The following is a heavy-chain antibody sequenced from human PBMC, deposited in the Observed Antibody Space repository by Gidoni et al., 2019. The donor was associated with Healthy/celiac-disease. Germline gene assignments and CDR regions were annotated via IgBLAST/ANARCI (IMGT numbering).Heavy chain of an antibody. D-gene: IGHD6-13*01. CDR3: ASRAGPFDY. Sequence: EVQLVESGGGLVQPGGSLRLSCAASGFTVSSNYMSWVRQAPGKALGSAPPGSARFTISRHNSKNTLYLQMNSLRAEDTAVYYCASRAGPFDYWGQGTLVTVSS. J-gene: IGHJ4*02. CDR2: PGS. V-gene: IGHV3-53*04. CDR1: GFTVSSNY.